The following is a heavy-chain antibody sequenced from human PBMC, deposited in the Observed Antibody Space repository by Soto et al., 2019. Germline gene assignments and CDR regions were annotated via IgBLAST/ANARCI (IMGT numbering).Heavy chain of an antibody. Sequence: GGSLRLSCAASGFTFSSYSMNWVRQAPGKGLEWVSSISSSSSYIYYADSVKGRFTISRDNAKNPLYLQMNSLRAEDTAVYYCARDSKALHDAFDIWGQGTMVTVSS. V-gene: IGHV3-21*01. CDR2: ISSSSSYI. J-gene: IGHJ3*02. CDR1: GFTFSSYS. CDR3: ARDSKALHDAFDI.